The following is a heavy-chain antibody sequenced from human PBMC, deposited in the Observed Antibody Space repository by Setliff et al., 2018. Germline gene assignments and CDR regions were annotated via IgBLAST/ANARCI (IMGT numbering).Heavy chain of an antibody. V-gene: IGHV1-69*10. CDR3: ARARRYGDYGLQSVDY. D-gene: IGHD4-17*01. Sequence: GASVKVSCKASGYTFTSHYMHWVRQAPGQGLEWMGGIIPILGIANYAQKFQGRVTMTEDTSTDTAYMELSSLRSEDTAVYYCARARRYGDYGLQSVDYWGQGTLVTVSS. CDR2: IIPILGIA. J-gene: IGHJ4*02. CDR1: GYTFTSHY.